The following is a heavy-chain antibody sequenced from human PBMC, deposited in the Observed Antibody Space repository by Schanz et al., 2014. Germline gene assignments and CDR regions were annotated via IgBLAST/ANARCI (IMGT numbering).Heavy chain of an antibody. CDR3: ARESVSRTRWFDP. CDR2: ISANSDNT. Sequence: QVQLVQSGAEVKKPGASVKVSCKASGYSFSSYGISWVRQAPGLGLEWMGWISANSDNTNYAQSLQGRVTMTTETXXXTAYMELRSLRSXXXAVYYCARESVSRTRWFDPWGQGTLVTVSS. D-gene: IGHD3-3*01. V-gene: IGHV1-18*01. CDR1: GYSFSSYG. J-gene: IGHJ5*02.